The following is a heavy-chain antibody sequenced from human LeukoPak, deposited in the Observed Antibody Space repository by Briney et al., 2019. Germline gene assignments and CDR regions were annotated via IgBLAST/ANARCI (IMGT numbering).Heavy chain of an antibody. V-gene: IGHV3-30*02. J-gene: IGHJ3*02. CDR3: AKDGLLWPYAFDI. CDR2: IRYDGSNK. Sequence: GGSLRLSCAASGFTFSSYGMHWVRQAPGKGLEWVAFIRYDGSNKYYADSVKGRFTISRDNSKNTLYLQMNSLRAEDTAVYYCAKDGLLWPYAFDIWGQGTMVTVSS. D-gene: IGHD3-10*01. CDR1: GFTFSSYG.